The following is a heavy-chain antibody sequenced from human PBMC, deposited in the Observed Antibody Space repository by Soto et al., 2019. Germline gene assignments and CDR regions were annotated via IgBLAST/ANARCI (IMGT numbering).Heavy chain of an antibody. J-gene: IGHJ6*02. CDR2: IYYSGST. CDR1: GGSISSYY. Sequence: QVQLQESGPGLVKPSETLSLTCTVSGGSISSYYWSWIRQPPGKGLEWIGYIYYSGSTNYNPSLTRXVTISVDTSTXXFXLMXSSVSAADTAVYYCARDRGKDGYKTAGYYYYGMDVWGQGTTVTVSS. CDR3: ARDRGKDGYKTAGYYYYGMDV. V-gene: IGHV4-59*01. D-gene: IGHD5-12*01.